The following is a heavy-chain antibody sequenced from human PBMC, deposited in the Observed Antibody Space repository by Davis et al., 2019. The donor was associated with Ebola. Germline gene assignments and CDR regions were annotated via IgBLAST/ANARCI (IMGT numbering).Heavy chain of an antibody. V-gene: IGHV3-7*01. CDR3: ATDNWGPAL. J-gene: IGHJ4*02. D-gene: IGHD7-27*01. CDR2: IKGDGTET. CDR1: GFTFTRDW. Sequence: GESLKISCAASGFTFTRDWMNWVRQAPGKGLEWVANIKGDGTETWYLDSVKGRFTISRDNAKKSLYLEMNSLRAEDTAVYYCATDNWGPALWGQGTLLTVSS.